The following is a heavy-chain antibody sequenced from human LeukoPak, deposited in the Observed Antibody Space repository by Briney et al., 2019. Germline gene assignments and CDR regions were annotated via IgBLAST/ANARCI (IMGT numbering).Heavy chain of an antibody. D-gene: IGHD2-21*01. V-gene: IGHV3-23*01. CDR3: ANTAIWQGSAFDI. Sequence: GGSLRLSCAASGFTFGSYAMSWVRQAPGKGLEWVSAISGSGGSTYYADSVKGRFTISRDNSKNTLYLQMNSLRAEDTAVYYCANTAIWQGSAFDIWGQGTMVTVSS. J-gene: IGHJ3*02. CDR2: ISGSGGST. CDR1: GFTFGSYA.